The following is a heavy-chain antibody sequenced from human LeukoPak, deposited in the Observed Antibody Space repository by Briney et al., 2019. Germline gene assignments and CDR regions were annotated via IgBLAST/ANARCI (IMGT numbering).Heavy chain of an antibody. CDR2: IIPIFGTA. CDR3: ARGRRGNYYYYMDV. Sequence: ASVKVSCKASGGTFSSYAISWVRQAPGQGLEWMGGIIPIFGTANYAQKFQGRVTITTDESTSTAYMELSSLRSEDTAVYYCARGRRGNYYYYMDVWGKGTTVTVSS. D-gene: IGHD3-16*01. CDR1: GGTFSSYA. J-gene: IGHJ6*03. V-gene: IGHV1-69*05.